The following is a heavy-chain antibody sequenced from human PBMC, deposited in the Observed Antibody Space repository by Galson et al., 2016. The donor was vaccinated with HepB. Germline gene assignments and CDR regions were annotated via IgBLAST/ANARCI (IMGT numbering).Heavy chain of an antibody. CDR1: GFIVSSNY. CDR2: IHSGGGA. V-gene: IGHV3-66*02. CDR3: ARGVSKYNSGWYFDY. Sequence: SLRLSCAASGFIVSSNYMNWVRQPPGKGLEWVSFIHSGGGAYYTHSVKGRFTISKDNSKNTLYLQMNSLRAEDTAVYYCARGVSKYNSGWYFDYWGQGTLVTVSS. J-gene: IGHJ4*02. D-gene: IGHD6-19*01.